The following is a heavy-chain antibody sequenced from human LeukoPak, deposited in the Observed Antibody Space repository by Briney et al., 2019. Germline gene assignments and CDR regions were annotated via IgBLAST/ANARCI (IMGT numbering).Heavy chain of an antibody. CDR2: IGIAADT. J-gene: IGHJ2*01. CDR3: ARGLHREGYFDL. V-gene: IGHV3-13*01. Sequence: PGGSLRLSCAASGFTFSRYDIHWVRQPTGKGLERVSAIGIAADTYYVDSVKGRFTISRENAKNSLYLQMNSLRAGDTAVYYCARGLHREGYFDLWGRGTLVTVSS. D-gene: IGHD1-26*01. CDR1: GFTFSRYD.